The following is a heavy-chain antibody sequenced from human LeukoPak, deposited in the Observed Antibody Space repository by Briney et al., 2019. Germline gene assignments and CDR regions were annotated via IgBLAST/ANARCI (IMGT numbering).Heavy chain of an antibody. Sequence: SQTLSLTCTVSGGSISSGGYYWSWIRQHPGKGLEWIGYIYYSGSTYYNPSLKSRVTISVDTSKNQFSLKLSSVTAADTAVYYCARIPLEAARTVAFDIWGQGTMVTVSS. J-gene: IGHJ3*02. D-gene: IGHD2-2*01. CDR1: GGSISSGGYY. CDR3: ARIPLEAARTVAFDI. CDR2: IYYSGST. V-gene: IGHV4-31*03.